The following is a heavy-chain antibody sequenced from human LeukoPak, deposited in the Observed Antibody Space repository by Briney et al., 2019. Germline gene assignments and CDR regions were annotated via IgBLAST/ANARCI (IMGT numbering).Heavy chain of an antibody. CDR2: IWYDGSNK. Sequence: GRSLRLSCAASGFTFSSYGMHWVRQAPGKGLEWVAVIWYDGSNKYYADSVKGRFIISRDNSKNTLYLQMNSLRAEDTAVYYCARDVTVTTLLDAFDIWGQGTMVTVSS. CDR1: GFTFSSYG. CDR3: ARDVTVTTLLDAFDI. V-gene: IGHV3-33*01. J-gene: IGHJ3*02. D-gene: IGHD4-17*01.